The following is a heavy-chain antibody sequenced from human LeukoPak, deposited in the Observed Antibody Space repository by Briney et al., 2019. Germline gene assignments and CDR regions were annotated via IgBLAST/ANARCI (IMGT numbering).Heavy chain of an antibody. D-gene: IGHD4-17*01. CDR2: IKSKTDGGTT. J-gene: IGHJ4*02. CDR3: TTGATVTTAFDY. Sequence: PGGSLRLSCVGSGFSFTNAWMSWVRQAPGKGLEWVGRIKSKTDGGTTDYAAPVKGRFTISRDDSKNTLYLQMNSLKTEDTAVYYCTTGATVTTAFDYWGQGTLVTVSS. CDR1: GFSFTNAW. V-gene: IGHV3-15*01.